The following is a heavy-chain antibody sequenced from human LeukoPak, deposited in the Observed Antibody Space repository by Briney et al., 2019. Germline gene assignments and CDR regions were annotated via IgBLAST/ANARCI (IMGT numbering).Heavy chain of an antibody. CDR2: INPNSGDT. CDR3: ARDWRGSYFPDF. V-gene: IGHV1-2*02. D-gene: IGHD1-26*01. Sequence: GASVTVSFKASGYTLTDYYMHWVRQAPGRGLEWMGWINPNSGDTNRAQTLRGRVTITRDTSISTAYMDLSRLTSDDTAIYYCARDWRGSYFPDFWGQGALISVSS. CDR1: GYTLTDYY. J-gene: IGHJ4*02.